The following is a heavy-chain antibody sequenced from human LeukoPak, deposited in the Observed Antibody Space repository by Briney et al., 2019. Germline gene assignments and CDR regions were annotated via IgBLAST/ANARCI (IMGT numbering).Heavy chain of an antibody. J-gene: IGHJ6*03. CDR3: ARVNSNYYYMDV. V-gene: IGHV1-8*03. D-gene: IGHD2-21*01. Sequence: GASVKVSCKASGYTFTSYDINWVRQATGQGLEWMGWMNPNSGNTGYAQKFQGRVTITGNTSISTAYMELSSLRSEDTAVYYCARVNSNYYYMDVWGKGTTVTVSS. CDR2: MNPNSGNT. CDR1: GYTFTSYD.